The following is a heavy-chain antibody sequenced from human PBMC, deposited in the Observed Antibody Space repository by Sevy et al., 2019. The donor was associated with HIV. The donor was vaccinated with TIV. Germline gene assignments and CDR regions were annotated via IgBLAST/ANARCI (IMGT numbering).Heavy chain of an antibody. Sequence: GGSLRLSCEVSGFTFGYFAMSWVRQAPGKGLEWVSGISPNGATSHYAASVRGRFTISRDNSKNRMYLQMSSLRAEDTAQYYRAKDTSGWYDALDQWGQGTLVIVSS. D-gene: IGHD6-19*01. CDR3: AKDTSGWYDALDQ. V-gene: IGHV3-23*01. J-gene: IGHJ4*02. CDR2: ISPNGATS. CDR1: GFTFGYFA.